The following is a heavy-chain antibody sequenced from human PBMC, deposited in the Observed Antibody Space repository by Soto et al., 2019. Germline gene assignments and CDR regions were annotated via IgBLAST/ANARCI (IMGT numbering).Heavy chain of an antibody. CDR2: IKQDGSEK. Sequence: PGGSLRLSCAASGFTFSSYWMSWVRQAPGKGLEWVANIKQDGSEKYYVDSVKGRFTISRDNAKNSLYLQMNSLRAEDTAVYYCASAHSSSSPYYFDYWGQGTLVTVSS. D-gene: IGHD6-13*01. V-gene: IGHV3-7*01. J-gene: IGHJ4*02. CDR1: GFTFSSYW. CDR3: ASAHSSSSPYYFDY.